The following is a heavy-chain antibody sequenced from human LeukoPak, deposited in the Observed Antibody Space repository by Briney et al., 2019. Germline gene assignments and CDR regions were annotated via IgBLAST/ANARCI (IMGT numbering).Heavy chain of an antibody. V-gene: IGHV1-46*01. Sequence: ASVTVSCKASGYTFTSYYMHWVRQAPGQGLEWMGIINPSGGSTTYAQKFQGRVTMTRDTSTSTVYMELSSLRSEDTAVYYCARDYTSGYPFDYWGQGTLVTVSS. J-gene: IGHJ4*02. CDR3: ARDYTSGYPFDY. CDR2: INPSGGST. CDR1: GYTFTSYY. D-gene: IGHD3-22*01.